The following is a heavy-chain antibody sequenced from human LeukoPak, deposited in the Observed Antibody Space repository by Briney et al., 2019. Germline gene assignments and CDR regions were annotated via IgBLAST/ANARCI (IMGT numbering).Heavy chain of an antibody. V-gene: IGHV1-2*02. J-gene: IGHJ4*02. CDR3: VRQGITKAFDL. CDR2: INLHSGVT. D-gene: IGHD1-14*01. Sequence: ASVSVSCTASGFTFTDYYMHWVRLAPGQGVGGVGYINLHSGVTSFPQKFRGRVTFTTDTSISAAYMELSSLISDDTAMYYCVRQGITKAFDLWGQGALVTVSS. CDR1: GFTFTDYY.